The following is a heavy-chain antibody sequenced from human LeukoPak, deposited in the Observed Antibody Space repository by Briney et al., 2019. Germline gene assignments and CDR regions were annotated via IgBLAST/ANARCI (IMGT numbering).Heavy chain of an antibody. CDR1: GFTFSSYW. D-gene: IGHD2-21*01. V-gene: IGHV3-7*01. Sequence: GGSLRLSCAASGFTFSSYWMSWVRQAPEKGLEWVAKIKPDGSEIYHVDSVQGRFTISRDNAKNSLYLQMNSLRAEDTAVYFCARHIEAATALHYWGQGTLVTVSS. J-gene: IGHJ4*02. CDR2: IKPDGSEI. CDR3: ARHIEAATALHY.